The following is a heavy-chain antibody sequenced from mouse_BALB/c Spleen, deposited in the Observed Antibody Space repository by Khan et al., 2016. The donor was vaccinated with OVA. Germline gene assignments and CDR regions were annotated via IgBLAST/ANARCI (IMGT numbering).Heavy chain of an antibody. Sequence: DLVKPGASVKLSCKASGYTFTSYWITWIQQRPGQGLEWLGRIGPGSSNAYYTDMFKDKATLTVDTSSNTAHIQLSSLSSADSAVYYGAREYDYDRSCYAMDYWGQGTAVTVAA. CDR1: GYTFTSYW. V-gene: IGHV1S41*01. D-gene: IGHD1-1*01. CDR2: IGPGSSNA. J-gene: IGHJ4*01. CDR3: AREYDYDRSCYAMDY.